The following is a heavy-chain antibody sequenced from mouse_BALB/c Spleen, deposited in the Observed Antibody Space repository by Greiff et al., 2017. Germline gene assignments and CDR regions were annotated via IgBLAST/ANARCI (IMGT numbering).Heavy chain of an antibody. D-gene: IGHD2-2*01. Sequence: VQLMESGGGLVQPGGSRKLSCAASGFTFSSFGMHWVRQAPEKGLEWVAYISSGSSTIYYADTVKGRFTISRDNPKNTLYLQMTSLRSEDTAMYYCARWFGAMDYWGQGTSVTVSS. CDR1: GFTFSSFG. J-gene: IGHJ4*01. V-gene: IGHV5-17*02. CDR3: ARWFGAMDY. CDR2: ISSGSSTI.